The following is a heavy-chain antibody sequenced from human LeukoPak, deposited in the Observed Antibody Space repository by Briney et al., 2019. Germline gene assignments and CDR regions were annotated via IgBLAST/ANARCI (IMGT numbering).Heavy chain of an antibody. Sequence: PSETLSLTCTVSGAPVNFYYLSWIRHSAEKALEWIGRVYTRGNTNYNPSLKSRVTLSVDTSRNQFSLMLSSVTAADTAVYYCAKESRLGGASGSHHFDYWGQGGLVTVSS. V-gene: IGHV4-4*07. CDR1: GAPVNFYY. D-gene: IGHD3-10*01. CDR3: AKESRLGGASGSHHFDY. J-gene: IGHJ4*02. CDR2: VYTRGNT.